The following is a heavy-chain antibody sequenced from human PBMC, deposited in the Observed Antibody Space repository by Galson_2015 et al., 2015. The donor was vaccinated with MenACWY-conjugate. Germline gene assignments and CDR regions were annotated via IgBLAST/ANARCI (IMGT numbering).Heavy chain of an antibody. CDR2: IYWDDDE. CDR3: ARGTFDILTGYYWFDAFDI. V-gene: IGHV2-5*02. Sequence: PALVKPTQTLTLTCTFSGFSLSTTGVGVGWIRQPPGKALEWLALIYWDDDERYSPSLKNRLTCTKDTSKNQVVLTMTNMDPVDTGTYYCARGTFDILTGYYWFDAFDIWGQGTMVTVSS. CDR1: GFSLSTTGVG. J-gene: IGHJ3*02. D-gene: IGHD3-9*01.